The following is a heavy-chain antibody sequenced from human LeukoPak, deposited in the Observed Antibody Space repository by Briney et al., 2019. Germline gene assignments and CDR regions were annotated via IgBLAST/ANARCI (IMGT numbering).Heavy chain of an antibody. V-gene: IGHV3-11*06. J-gene: IGHJ3*02. CDR1: GFTFSDYY. Sequence: GGSLRLSCAASGFTFSDYYMSWIRQAPGKGLEWVSYISSSSSYTNYADSAKGRFTISRDNAKNSLYLQMNSLRAEDTAVYYCARWRFGDQSIDIWGQGTMVTVSS. CDR3: ARWRFGDQSIDI. D-gene: IGHD3-10*01. CDR2: ISSSSSYT.